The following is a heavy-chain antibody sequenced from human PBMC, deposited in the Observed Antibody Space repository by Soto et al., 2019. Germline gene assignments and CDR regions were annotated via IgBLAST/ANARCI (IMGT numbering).Heavy chain of an antibody. Sequence: DVQLLESGGGLAQRGGSLRLSCAASELGFSTYGMTWVRQAPGKGLEWVSFGGSGGSTYYADSVKGRFTISRDNSKNTLYLQMNSLRAEDTAVYYCVKFRGRAYHYYYMDVWGNGTTVTVSS. CDR3: VKFRGRAYHYYYMDV. D-gene: IGHD3-16*01. CDR1: ELGFSTYG. CDR2: GGSGGST. J-gene: IGHJ6*03. V-gene: IGHV3-23*01.